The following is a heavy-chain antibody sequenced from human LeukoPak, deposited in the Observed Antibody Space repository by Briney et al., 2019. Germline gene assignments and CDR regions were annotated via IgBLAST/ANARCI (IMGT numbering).Heavy chain of an antibody. CDR1: GFTFSSYA. Sequence: GGSLRLSCAASGFTFSSYAMSWVRQAPGKGLEWVSAISGSGGSTYYADSVKGRFTISRDNSRNTLYLQMNNLRAEDTSVYYCARTYIVGATDIDYWGQGTLATVSS. D-gene: IGHD1-26*01. J-gene: IGHJ4*02. V-gene: IGHV3-23*01. CDR3: ARTYIVGATDIDY. CDR2: ISGSGGST.